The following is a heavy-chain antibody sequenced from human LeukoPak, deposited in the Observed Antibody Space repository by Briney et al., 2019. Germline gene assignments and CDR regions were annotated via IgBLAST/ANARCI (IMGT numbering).Heavy chain of an antibody. J-gene: IGHJ6*03. D-gene: IGHD3-10*01. CDR2: ISSSGMTI. Sequence: PGGSLRLSCAASGFTFSDYYMSSIRQAPGKGLEWVSYISSSGMTIYYADSVKGRFTISRDNAKNSLYLQMNSLRAEDTTVYYCARAGKPYYYGSGSYYSPLYYYYYYMDVWGKGTTVTVSS. V-gene: IGHV3-11*01. CDR1: GFTFSDYY. CDR3: ARAGKPYYYGSGSYYSPLYYYYYYMDV.